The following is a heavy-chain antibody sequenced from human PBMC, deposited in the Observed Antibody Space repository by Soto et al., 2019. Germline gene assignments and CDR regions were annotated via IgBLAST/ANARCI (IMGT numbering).Heavy chain of an antibody. Sequence: AETLSLTCTVSGGSISSHYWSWMRQPPGKGLEWIGYMSYTGSPNDNPSLKSRVTISVDTSKNQFSLKLSSVTAADTAVYYCASSNRASNWIYGLDVWGQGTTVTVFS. J-gene: IGHJ6*02. V-gene: IGHV4-59*11. CDR2: MSYTGSP. D-gene: IGHD1-1*01. CDR3: ASSNRASNWIYGLDV. CDR1: GGSISSHY.